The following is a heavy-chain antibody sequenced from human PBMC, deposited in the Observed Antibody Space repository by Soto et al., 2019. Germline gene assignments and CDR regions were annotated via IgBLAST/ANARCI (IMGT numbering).Heavy chain of an antibody. V-gene: IGHV3-23*01. CDR1: GFTFSNYA. D-gene: IGHD1-26*01. CDR2: ISGSGGTT. Sequence: EVQLLESGGGLVQPGGSLRVSCAASGFTFSNYAMSWVRQSPGKGLEWVAAISGSGGTTYYGDSVKGRFTISRDNSKNTLYLQMNSLRAEDTAVYYWAKIDGFNPRGNGRHFDCWGQGTLVTVSS. J-gene: IGHJ4*02. CDR3: AKIDGFNPRGNGRHFDC.